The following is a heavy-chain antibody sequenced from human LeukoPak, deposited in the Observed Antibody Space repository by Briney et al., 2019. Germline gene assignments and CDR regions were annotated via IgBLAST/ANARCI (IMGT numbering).Heavy chain of an antibody. CDR3: AKDLEGSGSYYTTYFYYGVDV. D-gene: IGHD3-10*01. CDR2: ISYDGGNS. Sequence: GGSLRLSCAASGFTFSSYGMHWVRQAPGKGLEWVAVISYDGGNSYYADSVKGRFTISRDNSNNTLFLQMNSLRAEDTAVYYCAKDLEGSGSYYTTYFYYGVDVWGQGTTVTVSS. V-gene: IGHV3-30*18. J-gene: IGHJ6*02. CDR1: GFTFSSYG.